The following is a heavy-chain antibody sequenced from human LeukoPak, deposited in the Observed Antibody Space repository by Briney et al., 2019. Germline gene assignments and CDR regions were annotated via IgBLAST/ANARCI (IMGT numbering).Heavy chain of an antibody. V-gene: IGHV1-46*01. J-gene: IGHJ4*02. D-gene: IGHD3-16*01. CDR2: INPSGTTT. CDR1: GYTFTTHY. Sequence: GASVKVSCKASGYTFTTHYMHWVRQAPGQGLEGMGLINPSGTTTNYAQKFRGRVTITRNTSIPTAYMELSSLRSEATAVYYCARALRGDFFDYWGQGTLVTVSS. CDR3: ARALRGDFFDY.